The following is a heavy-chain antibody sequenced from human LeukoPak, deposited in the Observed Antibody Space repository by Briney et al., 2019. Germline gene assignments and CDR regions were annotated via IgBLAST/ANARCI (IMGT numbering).Heavy chain of an antibody. CDR1: GYTFTSYD. CDR3: ARTRGTHISMADLDS. D-gene: IGHD2/OR15-2a*01. Sequence: ASVKVSCKASGYTFTSYDIIWVRQATGQGLEWMGWMNPNTGYTGYAHQFQGRITMTRNTAISTAYMDLSSLNSQDTAVYYCARTRGTHISMADLDSWGQGTLVTVSS. V-gene: IGHV1-8*01. CDR2: MNPNTGYT. J-gene: IGHJ4*02.